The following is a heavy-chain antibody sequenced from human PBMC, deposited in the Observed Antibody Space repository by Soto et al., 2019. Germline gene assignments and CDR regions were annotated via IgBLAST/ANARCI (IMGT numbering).Heavy chain of an antibody. CDR1: GFTFSDYY. V-gene: IGHV3-11*06. Sequence: QVQLVESGGGLVKPGGSLRLSCAASGFTFSDYYMSWIRQAPGKGLEWVSYISSSSSYTNYADSVKGRFTISRDNAKNSLYLQMNSLRAEDTAVYYCARDYQVTSSSWLYYFDYWGQGTLVTVSS. D-gene: IGHD6-13*01. J-gene: IGHJ4*02. CDR3: ARDYQVTSSSWLYYFDY. CDR2: ISSSSSYT.